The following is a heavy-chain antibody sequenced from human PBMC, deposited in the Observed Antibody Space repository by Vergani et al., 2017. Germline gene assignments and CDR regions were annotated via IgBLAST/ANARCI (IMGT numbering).Heavy chain of an antibody. V-gene: IGHV1-58*01. CDR3: AADCGVDTAMGTDFDD. D-gene: IGHD5-18*01. CDR1: GFTFTSSA. CDR2: IVVGSGNT. J-gene: IGHJ4*02. Sequence: QMQLVQSGPEVKKPGTSVKVSCKASGFTFTSSAVQWVRQARGQRLEWIGWIVVGSGNTNYAQQFQERVTITRDMSTSTAYMELSSLRAEDNAVYYWAADCGVDTAMGTDFDDWGQGTLVTVSS.